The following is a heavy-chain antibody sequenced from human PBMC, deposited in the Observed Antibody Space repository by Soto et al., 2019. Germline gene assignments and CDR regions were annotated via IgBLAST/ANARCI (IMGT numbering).Heavy chain of an antibody. CDR3: AADPQDDYVWGSYRTYYYYGMDV. D-gene: IGHD3-16*02. V-gene: IGHV1-58*01. CDR2: IVVGSGNT. Sequence: SVKVSCKASGFTFTSSAVQWVRQARGQRLEWIGWIVVGSGNTNYAQKFQERVTITRDMSTSTAYMELSSLRSEDTAVYYCAADPQDDYVWGSYRTYYYYGMDVWGQGTTVPVSS. J-gene: IGHJ6*02. CDR1: GFTFTSSA.